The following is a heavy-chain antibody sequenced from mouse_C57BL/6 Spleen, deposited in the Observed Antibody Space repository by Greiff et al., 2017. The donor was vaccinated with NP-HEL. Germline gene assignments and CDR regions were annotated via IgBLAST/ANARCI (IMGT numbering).Heavy chain of an antibody. D-gene: IGHD4-1*01. J-gene: IGHJ1*03. CDR1: GFTFSDYY. CDR2: ISNGGGST. CDR3: ARLGRGYFDV. Sequence: EVQGVESGGGLVQPGGSLKLSCAASGFTFSDYYMYWVRQTPEKRLEWVAYISNGGGSTYYPDTVKGRFTISRDNAKNTLYLQMSRLKSEDTAMYYCARLGRGYFDVWGTGTTVTVSS. V-gene: IGHV5-12*01.